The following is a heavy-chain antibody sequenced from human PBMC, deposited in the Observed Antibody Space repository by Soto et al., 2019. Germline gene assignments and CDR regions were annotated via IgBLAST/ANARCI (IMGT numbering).Heavy chain of an antibody. Sequence: SVKVSCKASGFTFTSSAMQWVRQARGQRLEWVGWIVVGSGNTNYAQKFQERVTITRDMSTSTAYMELSSLRSEDTAVYYCAADSYGNDAFDIWGQGTMVTVSS. CDR2: IVVGSGNT. CDR1: GFTFTSSA. J-gene: IGHJ3*02. V-gene: IGHV1-58*02. CDR3: AADSYGNDAFDI. D-gene: IGHD4-17*01.